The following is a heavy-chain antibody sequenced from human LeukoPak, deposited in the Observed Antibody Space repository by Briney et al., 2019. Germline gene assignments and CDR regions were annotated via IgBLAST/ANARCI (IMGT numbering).Heavy chain of an antibody. D-gene: IGHD4-17*01. Sequence: GGPLRLSCAASGFTFSTYAMSWVRQAPGKRLEWVSAISSSGGSTYYADSVKGRFTISRDNSKNTLYLQMNSLRAEDTAIYYCAKASSVTTAGYWGQGTLVTVSS. V-gene: IGHV3-23*01. J-gene: IGHJ4*02. CDR3: AKASSVTTAGY. CDR1: GFTFSTYA. CDR2: ISSSGGST.